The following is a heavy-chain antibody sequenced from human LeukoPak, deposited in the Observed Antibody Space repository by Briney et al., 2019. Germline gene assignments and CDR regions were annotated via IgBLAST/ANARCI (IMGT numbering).Heavy chain of an antibody. J-gene: IGHJ4*02. V-gene: IGHV1-2*02. CDR2: INPNSGGT. D-gene: IGHD3-22*01. Sequence: ASVKVSCKASGYTFTGYYMHWVRQAPGQGLEWMGWINPNSGGTNYAQKFQGRVTMTRDKSISTAYMELSRLRSDDTAVYYCASVYYYDSSGYSPFDYWGQGTLVTVSS. CDR1: GYTFTGYY. CDR3: ASVYYYDSSGYSPFDY.